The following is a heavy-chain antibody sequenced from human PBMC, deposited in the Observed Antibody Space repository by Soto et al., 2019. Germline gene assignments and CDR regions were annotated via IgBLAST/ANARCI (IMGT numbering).Heavy chain of an antibody. CDR2: LSGGGANT. J-gene: IGHJ4*02. Sequence: LXLSCAASVFSFSTYIMAWVRQAAGKGPQWFSGLSGGGANTFYIDSVRGRFTISVDISRNTVFLQMDSLRVDDTAVYYCARWSGYADAWGRGTLVTVSS. D-gene: IGHD4-17*01. CDR1: VFSFSTYI. CDR3: ARWSGYADA. V-gene: IGHV3-23*01.